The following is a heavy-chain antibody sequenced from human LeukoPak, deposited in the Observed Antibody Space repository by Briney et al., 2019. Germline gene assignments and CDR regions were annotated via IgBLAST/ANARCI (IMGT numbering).Heavy chain of an antibody. J-gene: IGHJ4*02. V-gene: IGHV3-11*01. D-gene: IGHD6-13*01. Sequence: PGGSLRLSCAASEFTYSDYYMSWIRQAPGKGLEWVSYISYSGDTIYYADSVKGRFTVSRDNAKNSLYLQMNSLRAEDTAVYYCARLGIITAAGSNDYWGQGTLVTVSS. CDR3: ARLGIITAAGSNDY. CDR1: EFTYSDYY. CDR2: ISYSGDTI.